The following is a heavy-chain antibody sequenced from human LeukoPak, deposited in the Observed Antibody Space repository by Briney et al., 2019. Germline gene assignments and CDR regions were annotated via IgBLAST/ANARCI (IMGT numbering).Heavy chain of an antibody. V-gene: IGHV1-3*01. J-gene: IGHJ6*04. D-gene: IGHD3-3*01. CDR2: INAGNGNT. CDR1: VYTFTIYA. CDR3: ASPFGSPRPDYYYYGMDV. Sequence: ASVKVSCKASVYTFTIYAMHWVRQAPGQRLEWMGWINAGNGNTKYSQKFQGRVTITRDTSASTAYMELSSLRSEDTAVYYCASPFGSPRPDYYYYGMDVWGKGTTVTVSS.